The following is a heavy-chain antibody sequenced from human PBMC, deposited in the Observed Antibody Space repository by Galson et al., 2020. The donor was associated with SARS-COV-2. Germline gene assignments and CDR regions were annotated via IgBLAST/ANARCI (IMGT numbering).Heavy chain of an antibody. D-gene: IGHD3-22*01. CDR1: GASISGYY. Sequence: SETLSLTCTVSGASISGYYWTWIRQPPGKGLEWIGYISYSGGTNYNPSLKTRVTISVDTSKNQFFLKVNSVTAADTAVYYCARERSDGYVRSGHPFYYMDVWGRGTTVTISS. CDR3: ARERSDGYVRSGHPFYYMDV. J-gene: IGHJ6*03. CDR2: ISYSGGT. V-gene: IGHV4-59*01.